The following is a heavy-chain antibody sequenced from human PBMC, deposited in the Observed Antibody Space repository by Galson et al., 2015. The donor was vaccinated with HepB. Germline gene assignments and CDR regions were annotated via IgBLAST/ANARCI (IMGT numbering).Heavy chain of an antibody. CDR2: ISAYNGNT. CDR3: AFGSYDILTGGYNWFDP. CDR1: GYTFTSYG. V-gene: IGHV1-18*01. Sequence: SVKVSCKASGYTFTSYGISWVRQAPGQGLEWMGWISAYNGNTNYAQKLQGRVTMTTDTSTSTAYMELRSLRSDDTAVYYCAFGSYDILTGGYNWFDPWGQGTLVTVSS. J-gene: IGHJ5*02. D-gene: IGHD3-9*01.